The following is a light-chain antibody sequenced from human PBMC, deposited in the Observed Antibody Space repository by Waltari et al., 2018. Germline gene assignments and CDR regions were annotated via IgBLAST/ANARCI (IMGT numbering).Light chain of an antibody. CDR1: QGIRSG. CDR3: QQCLTYPQA. Sequence: AIQLTQSPSSLSASIGDRVTISCRASQGIRSGLAWYQQKPGQPPKLLMYDASTLDSGVPSRFSGSGSGTDFTLTIRSLQPEDFATYYCQQCLTYPQAFGQGTRLEIK. J-gene: IGKJ5*01. CDR2: DAS. V-gene: IGKV1-13*02.